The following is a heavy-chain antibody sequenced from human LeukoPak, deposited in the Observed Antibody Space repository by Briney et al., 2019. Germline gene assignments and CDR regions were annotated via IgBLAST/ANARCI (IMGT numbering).Heavy chain of an antibody. J-gene: IGHJ4*02. CDR1: GGSISTSAYY. V-gene: IGHV4-39*07. Sequence: SETLSLTCTVSGGSISTSAYYWGWIRQPPGKGLEWIGSIYYSGSTYYNPSLKSRVTISVDTSKNQFSLKLSSVTAADTAVYYCARRAYMSSSWYPYWGQGTLVTVSS. D-gene: IGHD6-13*01. CDR3: ARRAYMSSSWYPY. CDR2: IYYSGST.